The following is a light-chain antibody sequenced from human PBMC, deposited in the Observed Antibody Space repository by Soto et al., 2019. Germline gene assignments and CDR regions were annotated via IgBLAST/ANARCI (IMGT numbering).Light chain of an antibody. Sequence: IVLIQSPATLSLSPGERATLSCRATQTINSYLAWYQQKPGQAPRLLIYDAPNRATGIPARFRGSGSGTDFTLTISSLESEDSAVYYCQQRRDWYTFGQGTKLEIK. CDR3: QQRRDWYT. J-gene: IGKJ2*01. V-gene: IGKV3-11*01. CDR2: DAP. CDR1: QTINSY.